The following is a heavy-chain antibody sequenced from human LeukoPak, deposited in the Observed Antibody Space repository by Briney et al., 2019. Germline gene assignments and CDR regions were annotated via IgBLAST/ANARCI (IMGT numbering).Heavy chain of an antibody. J-gene: IGHJ4*02. CDR1: GFTFSNYN. CDR2: ITSSGTYT. Sequence: PGGSLRLSCADSGFTFSNYNMNWVRQAPGKAMEWVSSITSSGTYTFYADSVKGRFTISRDNAKNSLYLQMDSLGPEDTAVYYCVRELSGILGFDYWGRGTLVTVSS. V-gene: IGHV3-21*01. D-gene: IGHD6-13*01. CDR3: VRELSGILGFDY.